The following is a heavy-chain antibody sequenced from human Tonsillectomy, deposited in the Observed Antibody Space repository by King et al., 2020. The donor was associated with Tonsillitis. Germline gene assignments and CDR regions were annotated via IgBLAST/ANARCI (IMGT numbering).Heavy chain of an antibody. CDR3: VRGTTIPRTDY. Sequence: VQLVESGGGLVQPGGSLRLSCAASGFTFNSYWMNWFRQAPGKGLEWVANIKEDGSETYYVGPVRGRFTISRENANNSLSLQMNSLRAEDTAVYYCVRGTTIPRTDYWGQGTLVSVSS. J-gene: IGHJ4*02. CDR1: GFTFNSYW. V-gene: IGHV3-7*01. D-gene: IGHD2/OR15-2a*01. CDR2: IKEDGSET.